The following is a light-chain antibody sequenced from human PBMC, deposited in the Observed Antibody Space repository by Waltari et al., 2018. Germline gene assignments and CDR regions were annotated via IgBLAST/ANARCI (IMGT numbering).Light chain of an antibody. Sequence: DIQMTQSPSTLSASVGDRATITCRASQSVRNWLAWYQQKPGKAPRLLIYQASTLENGVPSRFSGSGSGTEFTLTISGLQPDDFATYYCQQYDNNRTFGQGTKVEIK. CDR1: QSVRNW. CDR3: QQYDNNRT. CDR2: QAS. V-gene: IGKV1-5*03. J-gene: IGKJ1*01.